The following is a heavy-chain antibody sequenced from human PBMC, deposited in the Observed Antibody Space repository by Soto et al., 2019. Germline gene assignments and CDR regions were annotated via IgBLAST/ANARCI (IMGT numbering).Heavy chain of an antibody. D-gene: IGHD1-26*01. CDR1: GFSLTTTGVG. CDR2: VFWDGGE. Sequence: QITLRESGPSLVKPTETLTLTCTFSGFSLTTTGVGVGWIRQPPGKALGWLAVVFWDGGERYSPSLKSRVTITKETSKDQVVFTMTNMDPADTATYYCTQVYGSGSWGWDFPSWGQGTLVTVSS. CDR3: TQVYGSGSWGWDFPS. J-gene: IGHJ5*02. V-gene: IGHV2-5*02.